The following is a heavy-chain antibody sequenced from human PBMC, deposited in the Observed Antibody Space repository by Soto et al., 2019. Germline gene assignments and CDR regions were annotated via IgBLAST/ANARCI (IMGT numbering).Heavy chain of an antibody. J-gene: IGHJ5*02. V-gene: IGHV5-51*01. CDR3: ARWRGCSSTSCYNWFDP. CDR1: GYSFTSYW. CDR2: IYPGDSDT. D-gene: IGHD2-2*01. Sequence: GESLKISCKGSGYSFTSYWIGWVRQMPGKGLEWMGIIYPGDSDTRYSPSFQGQVTISADKSISTAYLQWSSLKASDTAMYYCARWRGCSSTSCYNWFDPWGQGTLVTVSS.